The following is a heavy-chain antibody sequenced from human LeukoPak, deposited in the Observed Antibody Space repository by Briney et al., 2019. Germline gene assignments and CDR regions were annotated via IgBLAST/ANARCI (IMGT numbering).Heavy chain of an antibody. D-gene: IGHD2-2*01. J-gene: IGHJ4*02. CDR3: ARDCSSTSCSGRTLDY. CDR2: ISSSSSYI. Sequence: PGGSLRLSCAASGFTFSSYSMNWVRQAPGKGLEWVSSISSSSSYIYYADSVKGRFTISRDNAKNSLYLQMNSLRAEDTAVYYCARDCSSTSCSGRTLDYWGQGTLVTVSS. CDR1: GFTFSSYS. V-gene: IGHV3-21*01.